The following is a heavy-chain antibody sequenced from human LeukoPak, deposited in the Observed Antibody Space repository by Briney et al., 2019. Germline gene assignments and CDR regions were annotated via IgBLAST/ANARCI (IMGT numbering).Heavy chain of an antibody. CDR1: GYTFTSYY. V-gene: IGHV1-46*01. D-gene: IGHD3-10*01. CDR2: INPSGGST. J-gene: IGHJ5*02. Sequence: ASVKVPCKASGYTFTSYYMHWVRQAPGQGLEWMGIINPSGGSTSYAQKFQGRVTMTRDTSTSTVYMELSSLRSEDTAVYYCARQGSVLYQMVRGVIITSDRGNWFDPWGQGTLVTVSS. CDR3: ARQGSVLYQMVRGVIITSDRGNWFDP.